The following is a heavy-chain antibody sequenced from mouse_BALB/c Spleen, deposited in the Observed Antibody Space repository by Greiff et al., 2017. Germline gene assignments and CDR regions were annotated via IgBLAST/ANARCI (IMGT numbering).Heavy chain of an antibody. CDR3: ARSGVITTVVATFDD. V-gene: IGHV1-69*02. Sequence: QVQLQQPGAELVKPGASVKLSCKASGYTFTSYWMHWVKQRPGQGLEWIGEIDPSDSYTNYNQKFKGKATLTVDKSSSTAYMQLSSLTSEDSAVYYCARSGVITTVVATFDDWGQGTTLTVSS. J-gene: IGHJ2*01. CDR2: IDPSDSYT. D-gene: IGHD1-1*01. CDR1: GYTFTSYW.